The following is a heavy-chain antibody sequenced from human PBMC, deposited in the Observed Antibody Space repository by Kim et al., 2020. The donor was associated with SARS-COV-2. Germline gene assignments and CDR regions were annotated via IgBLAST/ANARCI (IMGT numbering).Heavy chain of an antibody. CDR1: GFTFSSYS. V-gene: IGHV3-21*01. Sequence: GGSLRLSCAASGFTFSSYSMNWVRQAPGKGLEWVSSISSSSSYIYYADSVKGRFTISRDNAKNSLYLQMNSLRAEDTAVYYCASSARRYYFDYWGQGTLVTDSS. D-gene: IGHD6-6*01. J-gene: IGHJ4*02. CDR3: ASSARRYYFDY. CDR2: ISSSSSYI.